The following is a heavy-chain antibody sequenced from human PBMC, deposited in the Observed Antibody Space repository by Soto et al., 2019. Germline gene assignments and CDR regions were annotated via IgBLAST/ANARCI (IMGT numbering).Heavy chain of an antibody. CDR2: ISGSGGST. J-gene: IGHJ4*02. D-gene: IGHD3-22*01. CDR3: AKDHEFTYYYDSSGSNYLDY. CDR1: GFTFSSYV. Sequence: GGSLRLSCAASGFTFSSYVMSWVRQAPGKGLEWVSAISGSGGSTYYADSVKGRFTISRDNSKNTLYLQMNSLRAEDTAVYYCAKDHEFTYYYDSSGSNYLDYWGQGTLVTVSS. V-gene: IGHV3-23*01.